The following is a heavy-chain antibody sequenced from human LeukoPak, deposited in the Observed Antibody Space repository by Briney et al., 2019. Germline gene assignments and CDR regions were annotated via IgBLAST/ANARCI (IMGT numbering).Heavy chain of an antibody. Sequence: GGSLRLSCAASGFTFSSYAMSWVRQAPGKGLEWVAVILSDGSKEFYTDSVKGRFTISRDNSKNTLYLQMNSLRAEDTAVYYCAKALPGSYETFDYWGQGTLVTVSS. CDR3: AKALPGSYETFDY. CDR1: GFTFSSYA. CDR2: ILSDGSKE. V-gene: IGHV3-30*04. J-gene: IGHJ4*02. D-gene: IGHD1-26*01.